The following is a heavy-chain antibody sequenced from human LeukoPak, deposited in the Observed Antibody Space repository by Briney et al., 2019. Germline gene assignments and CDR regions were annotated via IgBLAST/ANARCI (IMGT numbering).Heavy chain of an antibody. D-gene: IGHD4-11*01. Sequence: GGSLRLSCAASGFTFSSYGMHWVRQAPGKGLEWVAFIRYDGSNKYYADSVKGRFTISRDNSKNTLYLQMNSLRAEDTAVYYCAKFDRGLQTYDAFDIWGQGTMVTASS. J-gene: IGHJ3*02. V-gene: IGHV3-30*02. CDR3: AKFDRGLQTYDAFDI. CDR2: IRYDGSNK. CDR1: GFTFSSYG.